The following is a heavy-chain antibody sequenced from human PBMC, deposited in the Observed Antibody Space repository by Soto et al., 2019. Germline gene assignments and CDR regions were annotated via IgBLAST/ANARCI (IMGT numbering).Heavy chain of an antibody. CDR3: SRGILV. J-gene: IGHJ4*02. Sequence: QVQLQESGPGLVKPSQTLSLTCTVSGGSMNSGGYCWSWIRQHPGEGLEWIGCISYGGTTSYNPSLKSRVIISVGTSKNQFSLKLTSVTAADTAVYYCSRGILVWGQGTLITVSS. D-gene: IGHD2-15*01. CDR1: GGSMNSGGYC. CDR2: ISYGGTT. V-gene: IGHV4-31*03.